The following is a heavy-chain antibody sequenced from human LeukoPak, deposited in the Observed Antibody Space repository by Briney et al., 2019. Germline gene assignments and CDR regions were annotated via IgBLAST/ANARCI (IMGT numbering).Heavy chain of an antibody. CDR3: ARGVAPPTVALDYYGSGSYLGY. D-gene: IGHD3-10*01. Sequence: GASVKVSCKASGYTFTSYGISWVRQAPGQGLEWMGWINPNSGGTNYAQKFQGWVTMTRDTSISTAYMELSRLRSDDTAVYYCARGVAPPTVALDYYGSGSYLGYWGQGTLVTVSS. CDR1: GYTFTSYG. CDR2: INPNSGGT. V-gene: IGHV1-2*04. J-gene: IGHJ4*02.